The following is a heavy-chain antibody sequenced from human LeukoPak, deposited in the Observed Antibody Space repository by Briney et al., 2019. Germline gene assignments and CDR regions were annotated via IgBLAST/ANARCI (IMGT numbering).Heavy chain of an antibody. CDR3: ARADYDILTGYPLPIFHY. J-gene: IGHJ4*02. D-gene: IGHD3-9*01. Sequence: SETLSLTCTVSGGSISSYYWSWIRQPAGKGLEWIGRIYTSGSTNYNPSLKSRVTMSVDTSKNQFSLKLSSVTAADTAVYYCARADYDILTGYPLPIFHYWGQGTLVTVSS. CDR1: GGSISSYY. V-gene: IGHV4-4*07. CDR2: IYTSGST.